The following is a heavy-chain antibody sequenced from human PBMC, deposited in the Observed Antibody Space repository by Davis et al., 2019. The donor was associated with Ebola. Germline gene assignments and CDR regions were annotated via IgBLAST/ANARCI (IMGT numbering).Heavy chain of an antibody. J-gene: IGHJ4*02. V-gene: IGHV4-39*01. D-gene: IGHD3-3*01. CDR3: ARSPSVLRFLEWFIDY. CDR1: GGSISSSSYY. CDR2: IYYSGST. Sequence: MPSETLSLTCTVSGGSISSSSYYWGWIRQPPGKGLEWIGSIYYSGSTYYNPSLKSRVTISVDTSKNQFSLKLSSVTAADTAVYYCARSPSVLRFLEWFIDYWGQGTLVTVSS.